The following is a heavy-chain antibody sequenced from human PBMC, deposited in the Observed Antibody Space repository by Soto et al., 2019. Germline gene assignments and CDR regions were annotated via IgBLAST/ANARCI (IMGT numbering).Heavy chain of an antibody. Sequence: GASVKVSCKASGYTFTSYYMHWVRQAPGQGLEWMGIINPSGGSTSYAQKFQGRVTMTRDTSTSTVYMELSSLRSEDTAVYYCARDLDTAMVRISDYYYGMDVWGQGTTVTVSS. CDR3: ARDLDTAMVRISDYYYGMDV. V-gene: IGHV1-46*01. D-gene: IGHD5-18*01. CDR1: GYTFTSYY. J-gene: IGHJ6*02. CDR2: INPSGGST.